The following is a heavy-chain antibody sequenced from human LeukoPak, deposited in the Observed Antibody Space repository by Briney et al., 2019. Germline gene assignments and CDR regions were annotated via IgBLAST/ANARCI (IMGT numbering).Heavy chain of an antibody. CDR1: GFTFSSYS. CDR2: ISSSSSTI. J-gene: IGHJ4*02. Sequence: QSGGSLRLSCAASGFTFSSYSMNWVRQAPGKGLEWVSYISSSSSTIYYADSVKGRFAISRDNAKNTLYLQMNSLRAEDTAVYYCAKVMEYDSSGYFDYWGQGTLVTVSS. V-gene: IGHV3-48*01. CDR3: AKVMEYDSSGYFDY. D-gene: IGHD3-22*01.